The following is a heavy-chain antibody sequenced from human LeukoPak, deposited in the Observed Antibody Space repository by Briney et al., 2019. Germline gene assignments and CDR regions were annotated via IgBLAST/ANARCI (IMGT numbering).Heavy chain of an antibody. D-gene: IGHD3-9*01. CDR2: IYYSGST. V-gene: IGHV4-39*07. Sequence: SETLSLTCTVSGGSISSSSYYWGWICQPPGKGLEWIGSIYYSGSTYYNPSLKSRVTISVDTSKNQFSLKLSSVTAADTAVYYCARDLASYDILTTTLVAFDIWGQGTMVTVSS. CDR1: GGSISSSSYY. J-gene: IGHJ3*02. CDR3: ARDLASYDILTTTLVAFDI.